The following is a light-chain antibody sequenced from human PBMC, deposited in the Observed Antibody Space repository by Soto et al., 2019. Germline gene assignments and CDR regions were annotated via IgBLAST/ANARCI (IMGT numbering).Light chain of an antibody. CDR3: QQYNNWPRGT. J-gene: IGKJ1*01. CDR1: QSVSSN. V-gene: IGKV3-15*01. CDR2: GAS. Sequence: EIVMTQSPATLSVSPGERATLSCRASQSVSSNLAWYQQKPGQAPRLLIYGASTRATGIPARFSGSGSWTEFTLTISILQSEDFAVYYCQQYNNWPRGTCGQGTKVEIK.